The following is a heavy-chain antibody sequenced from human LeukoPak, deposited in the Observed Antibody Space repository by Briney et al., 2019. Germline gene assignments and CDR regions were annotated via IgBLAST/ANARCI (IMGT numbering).Heavy chain of an antibody. J-gene: IGHJ2*01. CDR1: GGSFSGYY. CDR2: INHSGST. V-gene: IGHV4-34*01. D-gene: IGHD4-17*01. CDR3: ARTGAYGDHGCDL. Sequence: SETLSLTCAVYGGSFSGYYWSWIRQPPGKGLEWIGEINHSGSTNYNPSLKSRVTISVDTFKKQLSLKMSSVTAADTGVYYCARTGAYGDHGCDLWGRGTLVTVSS.